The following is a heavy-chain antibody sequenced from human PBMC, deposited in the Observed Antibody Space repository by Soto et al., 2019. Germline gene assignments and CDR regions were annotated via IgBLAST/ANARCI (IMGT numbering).Heavy chain of an antibody. D-gene: IGHD6-19*01. V-gene: IGHV3-30*18. J-gene: IGHJ6*03. CDR1: GVTFSSYG. CDR2: ISYDGSNK. Sequence: PGGSLRLSWAAAGVTFSSYGMRWVRQAPGKGLEWVAVISYDGSNKYYADSVKGRFTISRDNSKNTLYLQMNSLRAEDTAVYYCAKGAVAGNYYYSYSYMDVWGKGTTVTVSS. CDR3: AKGAVAGNYYYSYSYMDV.